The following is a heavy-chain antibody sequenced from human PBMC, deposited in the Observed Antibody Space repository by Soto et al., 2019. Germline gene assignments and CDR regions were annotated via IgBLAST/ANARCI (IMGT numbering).Heavy chain of an antibody. CDR1: GFTFSSYG. D-gene: IGHD5-18*01. CDR2: IWYDGSNK. V-gene: IGHV3-33*01. J-gene: IGHJ4*02. CDR3: ARDETLRGYSYGFIDY. Sequence: GGSLRLSCAASGFTFSSYGMRWVRQAPGKGLEWVAVIWYDGSNKYYADSVKGRFTISRDNSKNTLYLQMNSLRAEDTAVYYCARDETLRGYSYGFIDYWGQGTLVTVSS.